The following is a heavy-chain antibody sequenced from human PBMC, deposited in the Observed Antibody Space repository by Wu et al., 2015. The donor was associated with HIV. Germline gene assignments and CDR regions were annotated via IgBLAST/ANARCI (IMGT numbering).Heavy chain of an antibody. CDR3: ARAGFRIDGYNQIDAFDI. D-gene: IGHD5-24*01. Sequence: QVPLVQSGAEVRKPGASVKVSCKASGYTFTSYGISWVRQAPGQGLEWMGWISAYNGNTNYAQKLQGRVTMTTDTSTSTAYMELRSLRSDDTAVYYCARAGFRIDGYNQIDAFDIWGQGTMVTVSS. J-gene: IGHJ3*02. V-gene: IGHV1-18*01. CDR2: ISAYNGNT. CDR1: GYTFTSYG.